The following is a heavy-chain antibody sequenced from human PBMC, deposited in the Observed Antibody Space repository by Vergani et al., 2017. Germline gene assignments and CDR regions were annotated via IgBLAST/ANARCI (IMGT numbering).Heavy chain of an antibody. J-gene: IGHJ4*02. Sequence: VQLVESGGGLVKPGGSLRLSCAASGFTFSSYAMHWVRQAPGKGLEWVAVISYDGSNKYYADSVKGRFTISRDNSKNTLYLQMNSLRAEDTAVYYCATLPVAIGFDYWGQGTLVTVSS. V-gene: IGHV3-30-3*01. CDR1: GFTFSSYA. CDR3: ATLPVAIGFDY. D-gene: IGHD2-2*01. CDR2: ISYDGSNK.